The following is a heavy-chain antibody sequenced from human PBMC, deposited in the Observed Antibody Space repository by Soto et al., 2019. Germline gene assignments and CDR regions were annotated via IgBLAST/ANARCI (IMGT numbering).Heavy chain of an antibody. J-gene: IGHJ5*02. CDR3: ARDPKTSNWFDP. V-gene: IGHV1-18*01. D-gene: IGHD1-7*01. CDR1: GYTFTSYG. CDR2: ISAYNGNT. Sequence: ASVKVSCKASGYTFTSYGISWVRQAPGQGLEWMGWISAYNGNTNYAQKLQGRVTMTRDTSTSTVYMELSSLRSEDTAVYYCARDPKTSNWFDPWGQGTLVTVSS.